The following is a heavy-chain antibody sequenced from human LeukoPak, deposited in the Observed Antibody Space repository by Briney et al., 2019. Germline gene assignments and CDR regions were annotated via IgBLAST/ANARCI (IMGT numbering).Heavy chain of an antibody. V-gene: IGHV3-30*02. CDR1: GFTFSSYG. J-gene: IGHJ6*03. Sequence: GGSLRLSCAASGFTFSSYGMHWVRQAPGKGLEWVAFIRYDGSNKYYADSVKGRFTISRDNSKNTLYLQMNSLRAEDTAVYYCAKDGTNGSGSYMDVWSKWTTVTVSS. D-gene: IGHD3-10*01. CDR3: AKDGTNGSGSYMDV. CDR2: IRYDGSNK.